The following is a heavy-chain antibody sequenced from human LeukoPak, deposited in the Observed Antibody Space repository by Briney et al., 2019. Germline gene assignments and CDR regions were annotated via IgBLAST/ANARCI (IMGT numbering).Heavy chain of an antibody. CDR3: ARHPYTAMAHFDY. D-gene: IGHD5-18*01. Sequence: ASETLSLICTVSGGSISNYYWSWIRQPPGKGLEWIGYFSYSGSTNSNPSLKSRVTISVDTSKNQFSLRLNSVTVADTAVYYCARHPYTAMAHFDYWGQGTLVIVSS. J-gene: IGHJ4*02. V-gene: IGHV4-59*08. CDR2: FSYSGST. CDR1: GGSISNYY.